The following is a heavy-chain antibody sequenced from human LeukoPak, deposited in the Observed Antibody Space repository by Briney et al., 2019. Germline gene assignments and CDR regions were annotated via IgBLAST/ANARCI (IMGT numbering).Heavy chain of an antibody. J-gene: IGHJ4*02. CDR1: GFTFSNFW. D-gene: IGHD6-19*01. V-gene: IGHV3-7*03. CDR2: IKQDETEK. Sequence: GGSLRLSCTASGFTFSNFWMGWVRQAPGKGLEWVANIKQDETEKFYLGSVKGRFTISRDNSKNTLYLQMNSLRAEDTAVYYCAKEYSSGWVDYWGQGTLVTVSS. CDR3: AKEYSSGWVDY.